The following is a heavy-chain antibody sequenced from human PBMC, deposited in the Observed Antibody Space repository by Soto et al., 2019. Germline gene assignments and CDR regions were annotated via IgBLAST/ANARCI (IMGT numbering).Heavy chain of an antibody. CDR3: AKKLTTYAVDPADY. Sequence: PGGSLRLSCASSGFTFGDFGMSWVRQAPGKGLEWVAVISAGADATYYAASVKGRFTLSRDNSKNILYLQMNSLTVADTAVYYCAKKLTTYAVDPADYWGQGTQVTV. CDR2: ISAGADAT. J-gene: IGHJ4*02. D-gene: IGHD3-3*01. V-gene: IGHV3-23*01. CDR1: GFTFGDFG.